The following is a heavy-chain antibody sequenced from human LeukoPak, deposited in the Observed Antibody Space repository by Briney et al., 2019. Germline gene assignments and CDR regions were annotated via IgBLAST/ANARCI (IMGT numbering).Heavy chain of an antibody. V-gene: IGHV4-34*01. J-gene: IGHJ6*03. D-gene: IGHD3-3*01. CDR3: ARGYYDFWSGYYSPANYYMDV. CDR2: INHSGST. Sequence: PSETLSLTCAVYGGSFSGYYWSWIRQPPGKGLEWIGEINHSGSTNYNPSLKSRVTISVDTSKNQFSLKLSSVTAADTAVYYCARGYYDFWSGYYSPANYYMDVWGKGTTVTVSS. CDR1: GGSFSGYY.